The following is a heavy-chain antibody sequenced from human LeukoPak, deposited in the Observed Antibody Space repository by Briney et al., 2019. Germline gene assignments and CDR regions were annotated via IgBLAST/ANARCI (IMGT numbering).Heavy chain of an antibody. Sequence: GGSLRLSCAASGFTVSSNYMSWVRQAPGKGLEWVSVIYSGGSTYYADSAKGRFTISRDNSKNTLYLQMNSLRAEDTAVYYCARESYYYDSSGYIGYWGQGNLVTVSS. CDR1: GFTVSSNY. D-gene: IGHD3-22*01. V-gene: IGHV3-53*01. J-gene: IGHJ4*02. CDR3: ARESYYYDSSGYIGY. CDR2: IYSGGST.